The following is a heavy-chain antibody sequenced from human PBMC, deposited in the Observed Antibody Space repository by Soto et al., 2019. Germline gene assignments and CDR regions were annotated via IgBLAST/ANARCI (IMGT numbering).Heavy chain of an antibody. CDR3: AKDSWRLRHKYFDY. V-gene: IGHV3-23*01. CDR1: GFTFSIYA. CDR2: ISGSGGST. D-gene: IGHD5-12*01. Sequence: GALMLSCAASGFTFSIYAMSWVRPARGKGLEWVSAISGSGGSTYYADSVKGRFTISRDNSKNTLYLQMNSLRAEDTAVYYCAKDSWRLRHKYFDYWGQGTLVTVSS. J-gene: IGHJ4*02.